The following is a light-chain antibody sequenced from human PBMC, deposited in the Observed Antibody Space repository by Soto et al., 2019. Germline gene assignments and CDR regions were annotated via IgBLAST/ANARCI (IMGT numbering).Light chain of an antibody. Sequence: DLQMTQSPSSLSASVGDRVTITCRASQSISNYLNWYQQKPGKAPNLLIYGASSLQSGVPSRFSGSGSGTDFTLTISRLQTEDFATYYCQQSYRTPQTFGQGTKVEIK. CDR3: QQSYRTPQT. J-gene: IGKJ1*01. CDR2: GAS. V-gene: IGKV1-39*01. CDR1: QSISNY.